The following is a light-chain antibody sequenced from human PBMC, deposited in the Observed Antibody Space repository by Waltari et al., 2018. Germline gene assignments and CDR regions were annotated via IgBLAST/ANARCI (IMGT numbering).Light chain of an antibody. J-gene: IGKJ4*01. CDR1: QSVSNF. CDR3: RQRANWPPLT. Sequence: EIVLTQSPATLSLSPGERATLSCRASQSVSNFLAWYQQKPGQAPRLLIYHASNRATGIPARFSGRGSGTDFTLTISSLEPGDSAVYYCRQRANWPPLTFGGGTRVEI. V-gene: IGKV3-11*01. CDR2: HAS.